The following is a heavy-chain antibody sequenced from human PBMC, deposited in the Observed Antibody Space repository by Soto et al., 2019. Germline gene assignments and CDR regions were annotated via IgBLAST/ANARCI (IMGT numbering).Heavy chain of an antibody. J-gene: IGHJ4*02. V-gene: IGHV4-59*08. CDR2: IYYSGTT. CDR3: AADCPRRDFDY. D-gene: IGHD2-21*02. Sequence: PSETLSLTCTVSGGSISRYYWSWVRQPPGKGLEWIGYIYYSGTTNYNPSLKSRVTMSVDTSKNHFSLRLTSVTAADTAVDYCAADCPRRDFDYWGQGTLVTVSS. CDR1: GGSISRYY.